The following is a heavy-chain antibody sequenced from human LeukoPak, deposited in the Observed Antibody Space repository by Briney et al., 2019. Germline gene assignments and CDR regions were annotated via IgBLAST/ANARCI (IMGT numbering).Heavy chain of an antibody. Sequence: SVKVSCKASGGTFSSYAISWVRQAPGQGLEWMGRIIPILGIANYAQKFQGRVTITADKFTSTAYMELSSLRSEDTAVYYCARDGYRVEAAFDIWGQGTMVTVSS. CDR2: IIPILGIA. CDR3: ARDGYRVEAAFDI. J-gene: IGHJ3*02. V-gene: IGHV1-69*04. CDR1: GGTFSSYA. D-gene: IGHD5-24*01.